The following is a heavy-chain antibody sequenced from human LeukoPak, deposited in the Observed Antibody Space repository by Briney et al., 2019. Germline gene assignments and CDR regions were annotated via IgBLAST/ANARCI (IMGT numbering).Heavy chain of an antibody. CDR3: VKDRGAARPPGYFDY. CDR1: GFTFSSYA. V-gene: IGHV3-64D*06. Sequence: PGGSLRLSCAASGFTFSSYAMHWVRQAPGKGLEYVSAISSNGGSTYYADSVKGRFTISRDNSKNTLYLQMSSLRAEDTAVYYCVKDRGAARPPGYFDYWGQGTLVTVSS. CDR2: ISSNGGST. D-gene: IGHD6-6*01. J-gene: IGHJ4*02.